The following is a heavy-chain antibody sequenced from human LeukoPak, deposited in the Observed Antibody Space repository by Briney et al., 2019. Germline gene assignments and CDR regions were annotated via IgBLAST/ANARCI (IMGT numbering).Heavy chain of an antibody. CDR3: ARDLLLWFGELSGDSDY. Sequence: GGSLRLSCAASGFTFSHYWMHWVRQAPGKGLVWVSRINSDGSDTTSADSVKGRFTISRDNSKNTLHLQMNSLRAEDTAVYYCARDLLLWFGELSGDSDYWGQGTLVTVSS. D-gene: IGHD3-10*01. J-gene: IGHJ4*02. V-gene: IGHV3-74*01. CDR1: GFTFSHYW. CDR2: INSDGSDT.